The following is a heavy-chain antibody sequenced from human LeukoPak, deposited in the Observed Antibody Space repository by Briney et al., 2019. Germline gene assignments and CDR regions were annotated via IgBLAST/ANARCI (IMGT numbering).Heavy chain of an antibody. D-gene: IGHD5-24*01. V-gene: IGHV4-61*02. CDR1: DASVNSGNYY. J-gene: IGHJ4*02. CDR3: ARDYVEMATIGD. Sequence: SETLSLTCTVSDASVNSGNYYWTWIRQPAGKRLEWIGRIYTSGSTNYNPSLKSRVTISIDASKNQFSLRLSSVTAADTAVYYCARDYVEMATIGDWGQGTLVTVSS. CDR2: IYTSGST.